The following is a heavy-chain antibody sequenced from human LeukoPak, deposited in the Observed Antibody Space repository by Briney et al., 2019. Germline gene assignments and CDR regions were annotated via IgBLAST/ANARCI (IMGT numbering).Heavy chain of an antibody. J-gene: IGHJ4*02. V-gene: IGHV3-21*01. CDR1: GFIVSSSL. Sequence: GGSLRLSCAASGFIVSSSLMSWVRQAPGKGLEWVSSISSSSSYIYYADSVKGRFTISRDNAKNSLYLQMNSLRAEDTAVYYCASWGYCSGGSCWGQGTLVTVSS. CDR2: ISSSSSYI. CDR3: ASWGYCSGGSC. D-gene: IGHD2-15*01.